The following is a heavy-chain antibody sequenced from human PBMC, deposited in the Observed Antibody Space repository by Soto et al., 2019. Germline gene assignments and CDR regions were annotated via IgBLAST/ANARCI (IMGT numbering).Heavy chain of an antibody. CDR2: VYYSGST. CDR3: ARGDCSGGSCYSFDY. V-gene: IGHV4-59*01. CDR1: GGSISSYY. D-gene: IGHD2-15*01. Sequence: QVQLQESGPGLVKPSETLSLTCTVSGGSISSYYWSWIRQPPGQGLEWIGYVYYSGSTNYNPSLKSRVSVSGDTSKNQFSLKLSSVTAADTAVYYCARGDCSGGSCYSFDYWGQGTLVTVSS. J-gene: IGHJ4*02.